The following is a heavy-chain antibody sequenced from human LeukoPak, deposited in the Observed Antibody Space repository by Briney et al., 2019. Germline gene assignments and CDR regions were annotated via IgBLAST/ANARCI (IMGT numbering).Heavy chain of an antibody. CDR3: AREGAYYDSSGYYKTPFDY. CDR1: GGTFSSYA. Sequence: ASVKVSCKASGGTFSSYAISWVRQAPGQGLEWKGGIIPIFGTANYAQKFQGRVTITTDESTSTAYMELSSLRSEDTAVYYCAREGAYYDSSGYYKTPFDYWGQGTLVTVSS. CDR2: IIPIFGTA. D-gene: IGHD3-22*01. J-gene: IGHJ4*02. V-gene: IGHV1-69*05.